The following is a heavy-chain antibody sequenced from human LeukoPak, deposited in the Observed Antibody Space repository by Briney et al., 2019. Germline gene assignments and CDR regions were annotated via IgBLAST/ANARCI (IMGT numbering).Heavy chain of an antibody. J-gene: IGHJ4*02. Sequence: GGSLRLSCAASGFSFNTYAMHWARQAPGKGLEYVSAISSNGDNTYYANSVKGRFTISRDNSKKTLFLQMGSLRAEDTAVYYCAKEGSIVVVPAATDYWGQGTLVTVSS. CDR2: ISSNGDNT. CDR1: GFSFNTYA. V-gene: IGHV3-64*01. CDR3: AKEGSIVVVPAATDY. D-gene: IGHD2-2*01.